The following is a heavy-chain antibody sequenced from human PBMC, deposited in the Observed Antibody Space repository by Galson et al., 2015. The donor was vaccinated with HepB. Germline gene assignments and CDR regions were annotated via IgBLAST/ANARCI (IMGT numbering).Heavy chain of an antibody. CDR3: AKRGDYDYYFDY. D-gene: IGHD4-17*01. Sequence: SLRLSCAASGFTFSSYGMHWVRQAPGKGLEWVAVISYDGSNKYYADSVKGRFTISRDNSKNTLYLQMNSLRAEDTAVYYCAKRGDYDYYFDYWGQGTLVTVSS. CDR2: ISYDGSNK. V-gene: IGHV3-30*18. CDR1: GFTFSSYG. J-gene: IGHJ4*02.